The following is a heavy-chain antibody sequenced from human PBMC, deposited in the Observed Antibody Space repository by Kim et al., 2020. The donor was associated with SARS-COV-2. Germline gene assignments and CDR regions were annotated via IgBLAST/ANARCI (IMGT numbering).Heavy chain of an antibody. V-gene: IGHV4-39*01. Sequence: SETLSLTCTVSGGSISSSSYYWGWIRQPPGKGLEWIGSIYYSGSTYYNPSLKSRVTISVDTSKNQFSLKLSSVTAADTAVYYCASGERLDCSGGSCYWFDPWGQGTLVTVSS. J-gene: IGHJ5*02. CDR1: GGSISSSSYY. CDR2: IYYSGST. D-gene: IGHD2-15*01. CDR3: ASGERLDCSGGSCYWFDP.